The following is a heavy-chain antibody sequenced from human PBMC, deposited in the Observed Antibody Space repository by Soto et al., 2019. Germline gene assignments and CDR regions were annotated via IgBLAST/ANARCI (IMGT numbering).Heavy chain of an antibody. D-gene: IGHD3-3*01. V-gene: IGHV4-30-4*01. CDR2: IYYSGST. J-gene: IGHJ4*02. Sequence: SETLSLTCTVSGGSISSGDYYWSWIRQPPGKGLEWIGYIYYSGSTYYNPSLKSRVTISVDTSKNQFSLKLSSVTAADTAEYYCARGIGDFWSGYYGDYLDYWGQGTLVTVSS. CDR1: GGSISSGDYY. CDR3: ARGIGDFWSGYYGDYLDY.